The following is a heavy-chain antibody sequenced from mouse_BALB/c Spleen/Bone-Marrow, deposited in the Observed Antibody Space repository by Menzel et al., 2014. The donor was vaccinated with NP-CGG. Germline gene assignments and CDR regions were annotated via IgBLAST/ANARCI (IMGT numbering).Heavy chain of an antibody. V-gene: IGHV1-39*01. CDR2: IDPSYGGI. J-gene: IGHJ3*01. CDR3: AISIEYRPLDY. Sequence: VQLKQSGPELEKPGASVKISCKASGYSFTGYNMNWVKQNNGKSLEWIGNIDPSYGGISYNQKFKGKATLTVDKSSNTAYMQLKSLTSEDSAVYYCAISIEYRPLDYWGQGTRVTVSA. CDR1: GYSFTGYN. D-gene: IGHD2-14*01.